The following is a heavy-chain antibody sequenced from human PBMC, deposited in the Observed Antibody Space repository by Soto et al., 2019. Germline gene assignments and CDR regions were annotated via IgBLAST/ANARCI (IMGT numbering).Heavy chain of an antibody. CDR1: GFTFSSYG. CDR3: AKDTIRYSSSWYGVDP. J-gene: IGHJ5*02. CDR2: IPYDGSNK. V-gene: IGHV3-30*18. Sequence: GGSLRLSCAASGFTFSSYGMHWVRQAPGKGLEWVAVIPYDGSNKYYADSVKGRFTISRDNSKNTLYLQMNSLRAEDTAVYYCAKDTIRYSSSWYGVDPWGQGTLVTVSS. D-gene: IGHD6-13*01.